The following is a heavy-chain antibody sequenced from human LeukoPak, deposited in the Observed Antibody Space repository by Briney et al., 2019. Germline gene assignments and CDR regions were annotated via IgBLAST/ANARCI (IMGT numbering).Heavy chain of an antibody. CDR1: GFTFSSYA. CDR3: AKLSSGSYFVPFDY. CDR2: ISGSGGST. Sequence: GGSLRLSCAASGFTFSSYAVSWVRQAPGKGLEWVSAISGSGGSTYYADSVKGRFTISRDNSKNTLYLQMNSLRAEDTAVYYCAKLSSGSYFVPFDYWGQGTLVTVSS. V-gene: IGHV3-23*01. D-gene: IGHD3-10*02. J-gene: IGHJ4*02.